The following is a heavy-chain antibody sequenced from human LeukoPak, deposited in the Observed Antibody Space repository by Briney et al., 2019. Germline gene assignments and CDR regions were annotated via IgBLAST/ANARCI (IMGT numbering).Heavy chain of an antibody. J-gene: IGHJ5*02. CDR3: ARLLSSGTTRNNWFDP. V-gene: IGHV3-20*04. Sequence: RPGGSLRLSCAASGFTFDDYGMSWVRQAPEKGLEWVSGINWNGGTTGYADSVKGRFTISRDNAKNSLYLQMNSLRAEDTALYYCARLLSSGTTRNNWFDPWGQGTLVTVSS. CDR2: INWNGGTT. D-gene: IGHD1-1*01. CDR1: GFTFDDYG.